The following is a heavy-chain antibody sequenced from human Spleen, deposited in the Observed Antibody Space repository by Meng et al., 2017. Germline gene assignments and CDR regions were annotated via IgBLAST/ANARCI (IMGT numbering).Heavy chain of an antibody. CDR1: GGSFSGYS. CDR3: ARGPEKLYSSSWNYWYFDL. CDR2: INHSGST. D-gene: IGHD6-13*01. Sequence: QWGAGLLKPPGPLSPPCAVYGGSFSGYSWSWIRQPPGKGLEWIGEINHSGSTNYNPSLKSRVTISVDTSKNQFSLKLSSVTAADTAVYYCARGPEKLYSSSWNYWYFDLWGRGTLVTVSS. J-gene: IGHJ2*01. V-gene: IGHV4-34*01.